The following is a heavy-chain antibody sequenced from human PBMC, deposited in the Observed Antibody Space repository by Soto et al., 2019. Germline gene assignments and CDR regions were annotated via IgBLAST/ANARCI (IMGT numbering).Heavy chain of an antibody. CDR1: GVSISSGKW. CDR2: IFHTGNT. CDR3: ARNLFDSRGYPPEV. V-gene: IGHV4-4*02. D-gene: IGHD3-22*01. Sequence: SETLSLTCTISGVSISSGKWWSWVRQPPGEGLEWIGEIFHTGNTDYKPSLKSRVSILVDKSKNQFSLNLDSVTAADTAVYYCARNLFDSRGYPPEVWGQGILVTVSS. J-gene: IGHJ4*02.